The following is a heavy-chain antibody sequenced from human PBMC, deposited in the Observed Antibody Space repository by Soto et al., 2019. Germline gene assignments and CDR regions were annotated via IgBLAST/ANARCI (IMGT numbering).Heavy chain of an antibody. Sequence: SVKVSCKASGGTFSSYAISWVRQAPGQGLEWMGGIIPIFGTANYAQKFQGRVTITADESTSTAYMELSSLRSEDTTVYYCARYYDYVWASYGYGDYYYGMDVWGQGTTVTVSS. CDR3: ARYYDYVWASYGYGDYYYGMDV. D-gene: IGHD3-16*01. CDR2: IIPIFGTA. CDR1: GGTFSSYA. J-gene: IGHJ6*02. V-gene: IGHV1-69*13.